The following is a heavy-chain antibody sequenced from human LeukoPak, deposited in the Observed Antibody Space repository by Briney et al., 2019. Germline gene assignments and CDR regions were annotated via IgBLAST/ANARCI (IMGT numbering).Heavy chain of an antibody. CDR1: GYSISRGRY. CDR3: ARSLSTAGIDY. D-gene: IGHD2-2*01. Sequence: SETLSLTCVVSGYSISRGRYWGWIPQPPGKGLEWIRSIYHSGSTYYNPSLKSRATQSVDTSKKQFSLNLSSVTDADTGVYYCARSLSTAGIDYWGQGTLVTVSS. J-gene: IGHJ4*02. CDR2: IYHSGST. V-gene: IGHV4-38-2*01.